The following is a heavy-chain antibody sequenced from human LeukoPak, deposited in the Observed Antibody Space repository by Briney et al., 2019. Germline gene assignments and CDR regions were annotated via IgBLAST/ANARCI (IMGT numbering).Heavy chain of an antibody. J-gene: IGHJ3*02. V-gene: IGHV3-7*01. D-gene: IGHD3-10*01. CDR1: GFTFSSYA. Sequence: GGSLRLSCAASGFTFSSYAMSWVRQAPGKGLEWVANIKQDESEKHYVASVKGRFTISRDNPKNSLYLQMNSLRVEDTAVYYCARPGRKDAFDIWGQGTMVTVSS. CDR2: IKQDESEK. CDR3: ARPGRKDAFDI.